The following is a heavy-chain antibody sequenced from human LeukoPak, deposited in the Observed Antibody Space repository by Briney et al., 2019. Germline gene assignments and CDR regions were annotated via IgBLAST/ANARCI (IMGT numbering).Heavy chain of an antibody. CDR3: ASGQLYYDSSGYTFDY. D-gene: IGHD3-22*01. J-gene: IGHJ4*02. CDR2: IYYSGST. V-gene: IGHV4-31*03. Sequence: SETLSLTCTVSGGSISSSGYYWSWIRQHPGKGLEWIGYIYYSGSTYYNPSLKSRVTISVDTSKNQFSLKLSSVTAADTAVYYCASGQLYYDSSGYTFDYWGQGTLVTVSS. CDR1: GGSISSSGYY.